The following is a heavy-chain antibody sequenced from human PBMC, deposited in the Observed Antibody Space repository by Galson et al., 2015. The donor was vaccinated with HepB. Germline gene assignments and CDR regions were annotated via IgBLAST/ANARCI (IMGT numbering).Heavy chain of an antibody. Sequence: SLRLSCAASGFTFSSYAMHWVRQAPGKGLEWVAVISYDGSNKYYADSVKGRFTISRDNSKNTLYLQMNSLRAEDTAVYYCARGNHGSGSYYKPPYYYYYGMDVWGQGTTVTVSS. D-gene: IGHD3-10*01. V-gene: IGHV3-30*04. CDR1: GFTFSSYA. CDR3: ARGNHGSGSYYKPPYYYYYGMDV. J-gene: IGHJ6*02. CDR2: ISYDGSNK.